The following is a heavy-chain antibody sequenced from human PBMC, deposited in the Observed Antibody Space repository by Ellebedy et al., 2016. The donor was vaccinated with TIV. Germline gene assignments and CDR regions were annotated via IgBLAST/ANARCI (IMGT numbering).Heavy chain of an antibody. CDR2: IYYSGST. D-gene: IGHD2-2*01. CDR1: GYSISSGDYY. J-gene: IGHJ4*02. Sequence: SETLSLTCTVSGYSISSGDYYWSWIRQPPGKGLEWIGYIYYSGSTYYNPSLKSRVTISVDTSKNQVSLNLNSVTAADKGIYYCMHGPGRGYDFEKWGPGTLVTVSS. CDR3: MHGPGRGYDFEK. V-gene: IGHV4-30-4*02.